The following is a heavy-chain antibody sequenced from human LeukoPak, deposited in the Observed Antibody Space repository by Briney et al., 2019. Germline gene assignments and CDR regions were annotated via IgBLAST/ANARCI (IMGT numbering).Heavy chain of an antibody. CDR1: GASVSSGSYY. V-gene: IGHV4-61*01. D-gene: IGHD6-19*01. J-gene: IGHJ4*02. CDR2: IYYSGST. CDR3: ARYKYSSSFIDY. Sequence: PSETLSLTCNVSGASVSSGSYYWSWIRQPPGKGLEWIGYIYYSGSTNYNPSLKSRVTISVDTSKNQFSLKLSSVTAADTAVYYCARYKYSSSFIDYWGQGTLVTVSS.